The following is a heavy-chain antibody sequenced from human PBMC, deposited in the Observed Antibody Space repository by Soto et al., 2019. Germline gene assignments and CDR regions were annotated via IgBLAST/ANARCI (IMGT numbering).Heavy chain of an antibody. J-gene: IGHJ4*02. CDR3: ARFVRHQLPTIDF. Sequence: QVQLVQSGAEVKEPGASVRVSCKASGYTFTSYDINWVRQATGQGLEWMGWMNPESRNTGYAQKFQGRVTMTRDTSISTAYMELTSLRSEDTAVYYCARFVRHQLPTIDFWGQRTLVTVSS. CDR1: GYTFTSYD. CDR2: MNPESRNT. V-gene: IGHV1-8*01. D-gene: IGHD2-2*01.